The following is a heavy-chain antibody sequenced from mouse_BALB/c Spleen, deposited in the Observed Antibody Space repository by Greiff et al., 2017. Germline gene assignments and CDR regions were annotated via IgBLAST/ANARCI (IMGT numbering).Heavy chain of an antibody. J-gene: IGHJ4*01. CDR1: GFTFSSYG. D-gene: IGHD1-2*01. V-gene: IGHV5-6*01. Sequence: DVHLVESGGDLVKPGGSLKLSCAASGFTFSSYGMSWVRQTPDKRLEWVATISSGGSYTYYPDSVKGRFTISRDNAKNTLYLQMSSLKSEDTAMYYCARDYGYYYAMDYWGQGTSVTVSS. CDR3: ARDYGYYYAMDY. CDR2: ISSGGSYT.